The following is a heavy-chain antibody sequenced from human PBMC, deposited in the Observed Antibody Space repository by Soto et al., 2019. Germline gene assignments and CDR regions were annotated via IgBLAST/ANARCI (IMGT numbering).Heavy chain of an antibody. CDR2: VSKSDYT. Sequence: GGSLRLSCTVSGFTFTNYGINWVRQAPGKGLEWVSSVSKSDYTYYSDSVKGRFTISRDNAKNSVSLQMNNLTAEDTAVYYCTREDSIIIPAVADFCGQGNLVTVSS. CDR1: GFTFTNYG. J-gene: IGHJ4*02. D-gene: IGHD6-19*01. CDR3: TREDSIIIPAVADF. V-gene: IGHV3-21*01.